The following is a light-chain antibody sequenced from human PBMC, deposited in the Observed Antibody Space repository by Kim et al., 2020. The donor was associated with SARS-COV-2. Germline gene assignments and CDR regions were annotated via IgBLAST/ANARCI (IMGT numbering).Light chain of an antibody. CDR1: RAISTW. J-gene: IGKJ3*01. Sequence: DIQMAQSPSSVSASVGDRVTITCRASRAISTWLGWYQQKPGNAPRLLIYAASRLQSGVPSRFSGSGSETYFTLTISSLQPEDFATYYSQQANSFPYTFGPGTKVDIK. V-gene: IGKV1D-12*01. CDR3: QQANSFPYT. CDR2: AAS.